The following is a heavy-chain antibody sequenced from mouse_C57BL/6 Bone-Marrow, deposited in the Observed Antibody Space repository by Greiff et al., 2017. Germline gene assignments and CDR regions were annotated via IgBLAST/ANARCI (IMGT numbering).Heavy chain of an antibody. CDR3: ARCLLLDY. V-gene: IGHV1-26*01. Sequence: EVQLQQSGPELVKPGASVKISCKASGYTFTDYYMNWVKQSHGKSLEWIGDINPNNGGTSYNQKFKGKATLTVDKSSSTASMELRSLTSEDAAVYYCARCLLLDYWGQGTTLTVSS. CDR2: INPNNGGT. CDR1: GYTFTDYY. D-gene: IGHD2-10*01. J-gene: IGHJ2*01.